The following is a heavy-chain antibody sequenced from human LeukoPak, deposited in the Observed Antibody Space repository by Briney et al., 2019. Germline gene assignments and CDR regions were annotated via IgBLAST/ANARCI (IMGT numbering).Heavy chain of an antibody. CDR2: INTDGSST. J-gene: IGHJ4*02. Sequence: GGSLRLSCAASGFPFTTYWMHWVRQAPGKGLVWVSRINTDGSSTTYADSVKGRFTISRDNAKNTLYLQMNSLRAEDTAVYYCARDPTTVAFFAYWGQGTLVTVSS. D-gene: IGHD1-26*01. CDR3: ARDPTTVAFFAY. CDR1: GFPFTTYW. V-gene: IGHV3-74*01.